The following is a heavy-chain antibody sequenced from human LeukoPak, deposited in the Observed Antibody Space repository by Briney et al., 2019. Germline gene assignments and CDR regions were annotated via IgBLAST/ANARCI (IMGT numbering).Heavy chain of an antibody. V-gene: IGHV4-39*07. CDR2: IYYSGST. CDR1: GGSISSSSYY. Sequence: PSETLSLTCTVSGGSISSSSYYWGWIRQPPGKGLEWIGSIYYSGSTYYNPSLKSRVTISVDTSKNQFSLKLSSVTAADTAVYYCARTLWSGYYDYFDYWGQGTLVTVSS. D-gene: IGHD3-3*01. J-gene: IGHJ4*02. CDR3: ARTLWSGYYDYFDY.